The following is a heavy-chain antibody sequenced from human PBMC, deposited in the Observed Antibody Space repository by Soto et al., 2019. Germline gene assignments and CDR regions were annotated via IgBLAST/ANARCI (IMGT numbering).Heavy chain of an antibody. J-gene: IGHJ6*02. CDR1: GFSLTTSGEA. Sequence: QITLKESGPTLVKPTQPLTLTCTFSGFSLTTSGEAVGRIRQPPGKALECLALIYWDDDQRYSPSLRSRLTITKDTSKRQVVLIMANMAPVDTATYPCIPSRCGGECLLSYASHYYYGVDVWGQGTTVTAPS. CDR2: IYWDDDQ. V-gene: IGHV2-5*02. CDR3: IPSRCGGECLLSYASHYYYGVDV. D-gene: IGHD2-21*01.